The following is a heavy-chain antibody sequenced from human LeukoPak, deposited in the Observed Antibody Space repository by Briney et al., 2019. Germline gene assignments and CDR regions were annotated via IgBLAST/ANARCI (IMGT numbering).Heavy chain of an antibody. CDR2: ISWNSANM. CDR1: GFTFDDYA. V-gene: IGHV3-9*01. J-gene: IGHJ4*02. D-gene: IGHD1-1*01. Sequence: GGSLRLSCAASGFTFDDYAMHWVRQAPGKGLEWVSGISWNSANMVYEDSVKGRFTISRDNAKNSLYLQVNSLRAEDTAVYYCAINEKLDYWGQGTLVTVSS. CDR3: AINEKLDY.